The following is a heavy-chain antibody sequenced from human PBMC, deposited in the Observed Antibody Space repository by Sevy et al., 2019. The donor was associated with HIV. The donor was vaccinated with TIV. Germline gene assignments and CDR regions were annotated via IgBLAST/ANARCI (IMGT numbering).Heavy chain of an antibody. Sequence: GGSLRLSCAASVITFSSYAMHWVRQAPGKGLEWVAVISYDGSNKYYADSVKGRFTISRDNSKNTLYLQMNSLRAEDTAVYYCARAIAVAGGYFDYWGQGTLVTVSS. CDR3: ARAIAVAGGYFDY. CDR2: ISYDGSNK. V-gene: IGHV3-30-3*01. D-gene: IGHD6-19*01. J-gene: IGHJ4*02. CDR1: VITFSSYA.